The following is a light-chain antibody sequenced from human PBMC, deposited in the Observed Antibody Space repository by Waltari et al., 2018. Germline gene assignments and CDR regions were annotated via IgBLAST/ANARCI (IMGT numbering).Light chain of an antibody. J-gene: IGLJ2*01. CDR3: ISYVPIPTVVL. CDR1: STDVGGYAY. V-gene: IGLV2-8*01. CDR2: EVN. Sequence: QSALTQPPSASGSPGQSVTISCTGSSTDVGGYAYVSWYQQYPGQAPKLLIYEVNTRPSRVPDRFSGSKSGNTASLTVSELRADVDADYYCISYVPIPTVVLFGGGTKLTVL.